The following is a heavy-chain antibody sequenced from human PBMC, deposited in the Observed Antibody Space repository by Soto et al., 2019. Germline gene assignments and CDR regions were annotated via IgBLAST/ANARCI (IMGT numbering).Heavy chain of an antibody. Sequence: QVQLVQSGAEVKMPGASVKVSCKASGYTFTNYALHWVRQAPGQRLEGMGWINAGNGNTKYSQKFRGRVTITRDTSASTAYMELTSLRSEDTAVYYCARPSVWYFDLWGRGTLVTVSS. V-gene: IGHV1-3*01. J-gene: IGHJ2*01. CDR1: GYTFTNYA. CDR3: ARPSVWYFDL. CDR2: INAGNGNT.